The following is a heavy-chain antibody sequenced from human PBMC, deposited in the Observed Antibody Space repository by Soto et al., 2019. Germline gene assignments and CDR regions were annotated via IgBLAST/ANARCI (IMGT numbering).Heavy chain of an antibody. V-gene: IGHV3-30*18. J-gene: IGHJ6*02. D-gene: IGHD1-26*01. Sequence: GGSLRLSCAASAFPFSSYGMHWVRQGPGRGLEWVAVTSSDGSNTYYGESVKGRFTISRDNSKNMVYLHMNSLRVEDTALYYCVKDRVGGPFYYYGMDVWGQGTTVTVSS. CDR3: VKDRVGGPFYYYGMDV. CDR2: TSSDGSNT. CDR1: AFPFSSYG.